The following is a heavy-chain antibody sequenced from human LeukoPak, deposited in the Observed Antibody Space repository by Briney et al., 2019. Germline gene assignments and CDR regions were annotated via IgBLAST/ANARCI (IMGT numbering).Heavy chain of an antibody. CDR2: IIPIFGTA. CDR1: GGTFSSYA. J-gene: IGHJ5*02. D-gene: IGHD2-15*01. CDR3: ARGVLGYCSGGSCYAWFDP. V-gene: IGHV1-69*13. Sequence: SVKVSCKASGGTFSSYAISWVRQAPGQGLEWMGGIIPIFGTANYAQKFQGRVTITADESTSTAYMELSSLRSEDTAVYYCARGVLGYCSGGSCYAWFDPWGQGTLVTVSS.